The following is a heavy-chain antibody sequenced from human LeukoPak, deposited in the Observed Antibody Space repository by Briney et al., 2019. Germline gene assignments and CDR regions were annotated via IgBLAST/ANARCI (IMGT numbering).Heavy chain of an antibody. D-gene: IGHD3-10*01. CDR1: GFTFSSYS. CDR3: ARSSGSYYNHDH. Sequence: GGSLRLSCVASGFTFSSYSMNWVRQAPGKGLEWVSYISSSRSTIFYADSVKGRFTVSRDNAKNSLYLQMNSLRDEDTAVYYCARSSGSYYNHDHWGQGTLVTVSS. CDR2: ISSSRSTI. V-gene: IGHV3-48*02. J-gene: IGHJ4*02.